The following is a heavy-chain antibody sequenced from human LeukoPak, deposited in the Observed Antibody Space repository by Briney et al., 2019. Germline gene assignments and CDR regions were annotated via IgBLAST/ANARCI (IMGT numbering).Heavy chain of an antibody. J-gene: IGHJ4*02. D-gene: IGHD3-22*01. Sequence: GSSVNVSCKASGGTFSSYAISWVRQAPGQGLEWMGGIIPIFGTANYAQKFQGRVTITADESTSTAYMELSSLRSEDTAVYYCASGTSPYYDSSGYYYGNADYWGQGTLVTVSS. CDR3: ASGTSPYYDSSGYYYGNADY. V-gene: IGHV1-69*01. CDR2: IIPIFGTA. CDR1: GGTFSSYA.